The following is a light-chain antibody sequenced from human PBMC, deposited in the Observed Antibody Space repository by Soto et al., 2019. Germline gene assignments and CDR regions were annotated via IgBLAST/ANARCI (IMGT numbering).Light chain of an antibody. V-gene: IGKV3-20*01. CDR1: QSVSSNY. Sequence: EIVLTQSPGTLSSSPGERATLSCRASQSVSSNYLAWYQQKPGQAPRLLIYGASNRATGIPDRFSGSGSGTDFTLTISRLEPEDFAVYYCQQYGSSPWTFGQGTKVEIK. CDR2: GAS. J-gene: IGKJ1*01. CDR3: QQYGSSPWT.